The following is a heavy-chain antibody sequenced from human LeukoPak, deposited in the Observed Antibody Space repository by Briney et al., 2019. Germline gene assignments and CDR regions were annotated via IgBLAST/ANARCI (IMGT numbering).Heavy chain of an antibody. J-gene: IGHJ5*02. CDR3: AKGGYCSSTSCYGRENWFDP. CDR2: MSGSGGST. CDR1: GFTFSSYA. V-gene: IGHV3-23*01. Sequence: GGSLRLSCAASGFTFSSYAMSWVRQAPGKGLEWVSDMSGSGGSTYYADSVKGRFTISRDNSKNTLYLQMNSLRAEDTAVYYCAKGGYCSSTSCYGRENWFDPWGQGTLVTVSS. D-gene: IGHD2-2*01.